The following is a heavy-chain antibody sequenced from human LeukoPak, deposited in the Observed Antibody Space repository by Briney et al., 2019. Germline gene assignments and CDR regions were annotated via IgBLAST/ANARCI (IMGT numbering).Heavy chain of an antibody. Sequence: GGSLRLSCAASGFTFSSYAMSWVRQAPGKGLEWVSAISGSGGSTYYADSVKGRFTISRDNSKNTLYLQMNSLRAEDTAVYYCARDTLDGSGSYPIDYWGQGTLVTVSS. D-gene: IGHD3-10*01. CDR1: GFTFSSYA. CDR3: ARDTLDGSGSYPIDY. CDR2: ISGSGGST. J-gene: IGHJ4*02. V-gene: IGHV3-23*01.